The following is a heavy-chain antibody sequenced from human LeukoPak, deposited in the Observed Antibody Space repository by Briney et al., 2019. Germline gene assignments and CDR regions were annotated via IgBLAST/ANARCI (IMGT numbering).Heavy chain of an antibody. CDR2: IYYSGST. V-gene: IGHV4-39*01. Sequence: PGGSLRLSCAASGFTFSSYWMSWVRQPPGKGLEWIGSIYYSGSTYYNPSLKSRVTISVNTSKNQFSLKLSSVTAADTAVYYCARLPTGYSSSWYWRGYWGQGTLVTVSS. CDR3: ARLPTGYSSSWYWRGY. CDR1: GFTFSSYW. J-gene: IGHJ4*02. D-gene: IGHD6-13*01.